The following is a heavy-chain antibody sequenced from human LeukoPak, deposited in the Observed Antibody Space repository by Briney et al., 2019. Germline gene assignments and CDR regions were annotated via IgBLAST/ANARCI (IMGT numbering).Heavy chain of an antibody. CDR1: GYTFTSYG. D-gene: IGHD2-21*02. J-gene: IGHJ6*02. V-gene: IGHV1-18*01. CDR3: ARYGGGDTWYAHFGMDV. Sequence: ASVRVSFKASGYTFTSYGVSWVRQAPGQGLEWMGWISAYNGKTNYAQKLEGRVTMTTATSTTTGYMELRSLRSDDTAVYYCARYGGGDTWYAHFGMDVWGQGTTVTVSS. CDR2: ISAYNGKT.